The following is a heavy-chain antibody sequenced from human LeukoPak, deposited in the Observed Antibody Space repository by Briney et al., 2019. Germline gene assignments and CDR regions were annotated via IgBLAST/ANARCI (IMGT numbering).Heavy chain of an antibody. CDR2: INQDGGEK. CDR1: GFTFSTYW. Sequence: GGSLRLSCAGSGFTFSTYWMSWVRQAPGKGLEWVANINQDGGEKHYVDSVKGRFTISRDNAKDSLDLQLDSLRGEDTAVYYCARMYCGGGKCYLSYFDYWGQGTVVTVSS. CDR3: ARMYCGGGKCYLSYFDY. D-gene: IGHD2-21*01. V-gene: IGHV3-7*04. J-gene: IGHJ4*02.